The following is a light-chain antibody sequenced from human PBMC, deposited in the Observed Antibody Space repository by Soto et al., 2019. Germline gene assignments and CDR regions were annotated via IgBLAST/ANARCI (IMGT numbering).Light chain of an antibody. V-gene: IGKV1-39*01. J-gene: IGKJ2*01. CDR1: QSISKY. Sequence: DIQMTQSPSSLSASVGDRVTITCRESQSISKYLNWYQQKPGQAPNLLIYAASTLQSGVPSRFRGSGSGTDFTLTISSLHPEDFATYYCQQSYSTPPDTFGQGTKLEIK. CDR2: AAS. CDR3: QQSYSTPPDT.